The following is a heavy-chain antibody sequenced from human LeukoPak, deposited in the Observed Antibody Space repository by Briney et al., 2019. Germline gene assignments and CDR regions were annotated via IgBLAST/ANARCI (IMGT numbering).Heavy chain of an antibody. CDR2: IGTSGSPI. CDR3: ARDTLEYASYFDY. Sequence: GGSLRLSCAVSGFTFSDYYMSWIRQAPGKGLEWVSYIGTSGSPIYYADSVRGRFTISRDNAKNSLYLQMNSLRAEDTAVYFCARDTLEYASYFDYWGQGTLVTVSS. D-gene: IGHD2/OR15-2a*01. J-gene: IGHJ4*02. V-gene: IGHV3-11*04. CDR1: GFTFSDYY.